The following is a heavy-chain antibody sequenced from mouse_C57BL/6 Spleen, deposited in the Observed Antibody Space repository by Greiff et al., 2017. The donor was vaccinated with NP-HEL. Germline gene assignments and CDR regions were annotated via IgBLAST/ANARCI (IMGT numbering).Heavy chain of an antibody. CDR3: AREGYYGSSPWYFDV. CDR2: IYPGDGDT. D-gene: IGHD1-1*01. CDR1: GYAFSSYW. J-gene: IGHJ1*03. Sequence: QVQLQQSGAELVKPGASVKISCKASGYAFSSYWMNWVKQRPGKGLEWIGQIYPGDGDTNYNGKFKGKATLTADKSSSTAYMQLSSLTSEDSAVYFCAREGYYGSSPWYFDVWGTGTTVTVSS. V-gene: IGHV1-80*01.